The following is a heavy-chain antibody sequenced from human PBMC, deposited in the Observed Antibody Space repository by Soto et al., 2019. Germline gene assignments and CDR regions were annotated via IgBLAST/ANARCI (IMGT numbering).Heavy chain of an antibody. D-gene: IGHD6-13*01. V-gene: IGHV3-30*18. J-gene: IGHJ4*02. CDR3: AKGLYSSSYYVDY. Sequence: GGSLRLSCAASGFTFSSYGMHWVRQAPGKGLEWVAIISDDGNSKYYADSVKSRFSISRDNSKNTLYLQMNSLRAEDTAVYYCAKGLYSSSYYVDYWGQGTLVTVSS. CDR2: ISDDGNSK. CDR1: GFTFSSYG.